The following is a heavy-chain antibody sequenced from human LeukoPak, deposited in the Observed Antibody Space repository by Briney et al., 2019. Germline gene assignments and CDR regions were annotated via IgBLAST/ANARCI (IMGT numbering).Heavy chain of an antibody. CDR2: IYHSGST. CDR1: GYSISSGYY. Sequence: PSETLSLTCTVSGYSISSGYYWGWIRQPPGKGLEWIGSIYHSGSTYYNPSLKSRVTISVDTSKNQFSLKLSSVTAADTAVYYCALYSSSWLDAFDIWGQGTMVTVSS. CDR3: ALYSSSWLDAFDI. V-gene: IGHV4-38-2*02. J-gene: IGHJ3*02. D-gene: IGHD6-13*01.